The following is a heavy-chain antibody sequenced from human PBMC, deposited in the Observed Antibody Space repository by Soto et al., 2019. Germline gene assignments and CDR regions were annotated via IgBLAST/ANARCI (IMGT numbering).Heavy chain of an antibody. CDR1: GFTFNGAW. CDR3: IMTYKGTPARPFLDI. Sequence: GGSLRLSCVASGFTFNGAWMSWVRQAPGKGPEWVGRIKSKSSGGTTDYAAPMKDRFIISRDDSKDMMYLQMNSLKSEDTAMYYCIMTYKGTPARPFLDIWGQGTPVTVSS. V-gene: IGHV3-15*01. D-gene: IGHD1-20*01. J-gene: IGHJ4*02. CDR2: IKSKSSGGTT.